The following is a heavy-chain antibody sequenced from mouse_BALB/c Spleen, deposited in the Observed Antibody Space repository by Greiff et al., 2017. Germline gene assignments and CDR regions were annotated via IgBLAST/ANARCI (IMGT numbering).Heavy chain of an antibody. Sequence: EVQRVESGPGLVKPSQSLSLTCSVTGYSITSGYYWNWIRQFPGNKLEWMGYISYDGSNNYNPSLKNRISITRDTSKNQFFLKLNSVTTEDTATYYCARGNYGNYEAWFAYWGQGTLVTVSA. J-gene: IGHJ3*01. CDR1: GYSITSGYY. CDR2: ISYDGSN. V-gene: IGHV3-6*02. CDR3: ARGNYGNYEAWFAY. D-gene: IGHD2-1*01.